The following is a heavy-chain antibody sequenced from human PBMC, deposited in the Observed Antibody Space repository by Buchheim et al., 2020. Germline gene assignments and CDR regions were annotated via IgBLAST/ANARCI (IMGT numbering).Heavy chain of an antibody. Sequence: QVQLVQSGAEVKKPGASVKVSCKASGYTFTSYYMHWVRQAPGQGLERMGIINPSGGSTSYAQKFKGRVTMTRDTYKSTGYMELSSLRSEDTAVYYCARDAAYYTTFDYWGQGTL. CDR2: INPSGGST. D-gene: IGHD3-10*01. J-gene: IGHJ4*02. CDR1: GYTFTSYY. CDR3: ARDAAYYTTFDY. V-gene: IGHV1-46*01.